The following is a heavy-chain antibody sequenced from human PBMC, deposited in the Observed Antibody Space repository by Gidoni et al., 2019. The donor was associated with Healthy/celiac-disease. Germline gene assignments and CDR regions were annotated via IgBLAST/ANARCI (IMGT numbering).Heavy chain of an antibody. V-gene: IGHV3-23*01. CDR2: ISGSGGST. J-gene: IGHJ4*02. CDR1: GFTFSSYA. CDR3: APRLIVVVPAAMSFDY. D-gene: IGHD2-2*01. Sequence: EVQLLESGGGLVQPGGSLRLSCAASGFTFSSYAMSWVRQAPGKGLEWVSAISGSGGSTYYADSVKGRFTISRDNSKNTLYLQMNSLRAEDTAVYYCAPRLIVVVPAAMSFDYWGQGTLVTVSS.